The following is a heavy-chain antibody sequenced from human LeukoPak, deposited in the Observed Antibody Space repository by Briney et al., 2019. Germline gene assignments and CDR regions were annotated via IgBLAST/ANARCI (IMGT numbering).Heavy chain of an antibody. CDR3: ARAPTGLDAFDI. CDR2: MNPNSGNT. J-gene: IGHJ3*02. V-gene: IGHV1-8*03. CDR1: GGTFSSYA. D-gene: IGHD1-1*01. Sequence: GASVKVSCKASGGTFSSYAISWVRQAPGQGLEWMGWMNPNSGNTGYAQKFQGRVTITRNTSISTAYMELSSLRSEDTAVYYCARAPTGLDAFDIWGQGTMVTVSS.